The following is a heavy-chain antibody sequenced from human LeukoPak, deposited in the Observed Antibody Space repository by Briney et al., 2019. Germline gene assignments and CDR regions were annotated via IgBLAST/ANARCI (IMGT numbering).Heavy chain of an antibody. D-gene: IGHD3-22*01. CDR1: GFTFSDYY. J-gene: IGHJ4*02. Sequence: GGSLRLSCAASGFTFSDYYMSWIRQAPGKGLEWVSYISSSGSTIYYADSVKGRFTIPRDNAKNSLYLQMNSLRAEDTAVYYCARGPSRGYYDSSGYLLYWGQGTLVTVSS. CDR2: ISSSGSTI. V-gene: IGHV3-11*01. CDR3: ARGPSRGYYDSSGYLLY.